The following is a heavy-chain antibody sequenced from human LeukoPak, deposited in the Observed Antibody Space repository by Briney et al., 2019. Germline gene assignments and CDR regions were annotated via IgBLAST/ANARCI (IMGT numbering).Heavy chain of an antibody. Sequence: SETLSLTCTVSGGSISSSSYYWGWIRQPPGKGLEWIGSIFYSGSNYYNPSLKSRVTVSLDTSKNQFSLKLNSVTAADTAVYYCTFNLGSGSFGFVIWGQGTMVTVSS. CDR1: GGSISSSSYY. CDR2: IFYSGSN. D-gene: IGHD3-10*01. V-gene: IGHV4-39*07. CDR3: TFNLGSGSFGFVI. J-gene: IGHJ3*02.